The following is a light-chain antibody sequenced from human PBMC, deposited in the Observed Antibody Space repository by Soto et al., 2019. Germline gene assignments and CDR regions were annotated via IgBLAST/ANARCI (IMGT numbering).Light chain of an antibody. CDR3: SSYASTSTAV. CDR1: SSDVGAYNY. CDR2: EVN. J-gene: IGLJ1*01. V-gene: IGLV2-14*01. Sequence: QSVLTQPASVSGSPGQSITISCTGTSSDVGAYNYVSWYQQHPGKAPKLMIYEVNSRPSGVSNRFSGSKSGITASLTISGLQAEDGGDYYCSSYASTSTAVFGTGTKVTVL.